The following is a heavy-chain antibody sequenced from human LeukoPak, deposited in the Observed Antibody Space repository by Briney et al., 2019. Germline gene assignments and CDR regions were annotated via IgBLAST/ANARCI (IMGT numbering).Heavy chain of an antibody. CDR2: INTNTGNP. J-gene: IGHJ5*02. CDR1: GYTFTSYA. Sequence: ASVKVSCKASGYTFTSYAMNWVRQAPGQGLEWMGWINTNTGNPTYAQGFTGRFVFSLDTSVSTAYLQISSLKAEDTAVYYCARDLRTHTNYYGSGREDWFDPWGQGALVTVSS. D-gene: IGHD3-10*01. CDR3: ARDLRTHTNYYGSGREDWFDP. V-gene: IGHV7-4-1*02.